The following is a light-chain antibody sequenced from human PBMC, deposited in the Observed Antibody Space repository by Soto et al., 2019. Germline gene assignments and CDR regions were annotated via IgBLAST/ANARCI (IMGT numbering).Light chain of an antibody. CDR1: QSVTSY. CDR3: QHRSNWPPISA. J-gene: IGKJ3*01. Sequence: EIVLTQSPATLSLSPGDTATLSCRASQSVTSYLAWYQQRPGQAPRLLIYDASSTAPDIPDRFSGSGYGTFFSLSFSVLEPLYFAVYSSQHRSNWPPISACGPGIKVDIK. V-gene: IGKV3-11*01. CDR2: DAS.